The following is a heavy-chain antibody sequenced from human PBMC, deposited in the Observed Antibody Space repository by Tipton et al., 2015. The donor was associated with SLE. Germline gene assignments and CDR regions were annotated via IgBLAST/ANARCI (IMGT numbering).Heavy chain of an antibody. J-gene: IGHJ5*02. CDR2: INRSGST. CDR1: GRSFSGYY. D-gene: IGHD3-10*01. V-gene: IGHV4-34*01. CDR3: ARVGWDLLWFGEYQPHNWFDP. Sequence: TLSLTCAVYGRSFSGYYWSWIRQPPGKGLEWIGEINRSGSTNYNPSLKSRVTISVDTSKNQFSLKLSSVTAADTAVYYCARVGWDLLWFGEYQPHNWFDPWGQGTLVTVSS.